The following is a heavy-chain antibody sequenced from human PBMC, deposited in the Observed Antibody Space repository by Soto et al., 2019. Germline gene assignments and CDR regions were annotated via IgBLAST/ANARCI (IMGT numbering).Heavy chain of an antibody. CDR1: GDSITSGGYY. CDR3: AKGGAIVAAGTRVYLYNAMDV. CDR2: TYFSKTT. V-gene: IGHV4-31*03. Sequence: TLSLTCTVSGDSITSGGYYWSWVRHHPGKGLGWIGYTYFSKTTYYNPSLKSRVTISVDASKNQFSLNLSSVTAADTAEYYCAKGGAIVAAGTRVYLYNAMDVWGQGTTVTVSS. D-gene: IGHD1-26*01. J-gene: IGHJ6*02.